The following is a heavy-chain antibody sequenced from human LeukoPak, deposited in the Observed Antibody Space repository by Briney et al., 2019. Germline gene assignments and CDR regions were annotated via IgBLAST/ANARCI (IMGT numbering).Heavy chain of an antibody. J-gene: IGHJ4*02. D-gene: IGHD3-10*01. CDR3: ARYNTLPRGFTAVDF. V-gene: IGHV4-59*01. Sequence: PGGSLRLSCAASEFTFSSYSMNWVRQAPGKGLEWIGNVYYTGTTNYNPSLKSRVTISVDTSKNQFSLKLSSVTAADTAVYYCARYNTLPRGFTAVDFWGQGTLVTVSS. CDR1: EFTFSSYS. CDR2: VYYTGTT.